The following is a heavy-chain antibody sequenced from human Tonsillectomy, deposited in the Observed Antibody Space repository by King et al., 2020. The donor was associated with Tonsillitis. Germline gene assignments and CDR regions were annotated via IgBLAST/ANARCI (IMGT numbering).Heavy chain of an antibody. CDR2: IIPIFGTT. CDR3: ARVLGARGAFDI. D-gene: IGHD1-26*01. CDR1: GATFSSYG. J-gene: IGHJ3*02. V-gene: IGHV1-69*01. Sequence: VQLVESGAEVKKPGSSVKVSCKASGATFSSYGISWVRQAPGQGLEWMGGIIPIFGTTYYAQKFQGRVTITADESTSTAYMELSSLRSEDTAVFYCARVLGARGAFDIWGQGTMVTVSS.